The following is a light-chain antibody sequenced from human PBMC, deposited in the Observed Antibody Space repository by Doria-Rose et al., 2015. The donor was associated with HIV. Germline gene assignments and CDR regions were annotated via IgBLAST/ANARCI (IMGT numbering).Light chain of an antibody. V-gene: IGLV2-14*01. CDR3: SSYTASTTLV. Sequence: ALTQPPSVSGSPGQSTAISCTGTSSDVGGYNYVSWYRHHPGKAPKLMIYDVSNRPSGVSDRFSGSKSGNTASLTISGLQAEDEADYYCSSYTASTTLVFGGGTKLTVL. J-gene: IGLJ2*01. CDR2: DVS. CDR1: SSDVGGYNY.